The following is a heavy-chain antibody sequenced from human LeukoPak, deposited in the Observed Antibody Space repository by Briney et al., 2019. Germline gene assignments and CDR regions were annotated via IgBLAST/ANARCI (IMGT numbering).Heavy chain of an antibody. CDR2: ISAYNGNT. V-gene: IGHV1-18*04. CDR1: GYTFTGYY. Sequence: ASVKVSCKASGYTFTGYYMHWVRQAPGQGLEWMGWISAYNGNTNYAQKLQGRVTMTTDTSTSTAYMELRSLRSEDTAVYYCARSPAITMVRGPTYYFDYWGQGTLVTVSS. J-gene: IGHJ4*02. CDR3: ARSPAITMVRGPTYYFDY. D-gene: IGHD3-10*01.